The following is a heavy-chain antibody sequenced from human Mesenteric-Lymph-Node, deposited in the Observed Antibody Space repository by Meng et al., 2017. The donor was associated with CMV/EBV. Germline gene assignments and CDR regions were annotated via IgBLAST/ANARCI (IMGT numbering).Heavy chain of an antibody. V-gene: IGHV3-23*01. CDR1: GFTFSSYA. J-gene: IGHJ4*02. CDR2: ISGSGGST. Sequence: GESLKISCAASGFTFSSYAMSWVRQAPGKGLEWVSAISGSGGSTYYADSVKGRFTISRDNSKNTLYLQMNSLRVEDTAIYYCSTNYGDYWGQGTLVTVSS. CDR3: STNYGDY. D-gene: IGHD2-8*01.